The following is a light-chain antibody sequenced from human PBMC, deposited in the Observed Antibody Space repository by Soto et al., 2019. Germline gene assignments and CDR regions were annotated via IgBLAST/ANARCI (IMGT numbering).Light chain of an antibody. CDR2: RDY. CDR3: QAWDSGGVV. V-gene: IGLV3-1*01. Sequence: SYELTQPPSVSVSPGQTASITCSGDKLGDKYACWYQQKAGQSPVLVIYRDYKRPSGIPERFSGSISGNTATLIISGTQAMDEADYYCQAWDSGGVVFGGGTKLTVL. J-gene: IGLJ2*01. CDR1: KLGDKY.